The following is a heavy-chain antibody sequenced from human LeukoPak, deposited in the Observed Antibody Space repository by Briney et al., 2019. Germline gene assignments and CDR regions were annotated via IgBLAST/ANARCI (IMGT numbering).Heavy chain of an antibody. CDR1: GGSISSYY. V-gene: IGHV4-59*08. D-gene: IGHD6-19*01. Sequence: KPSETLSLTCTVSGGSISSYYWSWIRQPPGKGLEWIGYIYYSGSTNYNPSLKSRVTISVDTSKNQFSLKLSSVTAADTAVYYCARLGSGWYSGNWFDPWGQGTLVTVSS. J-gene: IGHJ5*02. CDR2: IYYSGST. CDR3: ARLGSGWYSGNWFDP.